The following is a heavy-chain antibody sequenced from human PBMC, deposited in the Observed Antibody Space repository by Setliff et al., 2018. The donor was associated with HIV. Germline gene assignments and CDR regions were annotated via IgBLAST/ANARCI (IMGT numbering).Heavy chain of an antibody. CDR2: INPNRGGT. CDR1: GYSFTDYY. CDR3: AREFGAGIRQIVAGEFYYMDV. Sequence: ASVKVSCKASGYSFTDYYMHWVRQAPGQGLEWMGWINPNRGGTNYAQKFQGRVTMTRDTSITTAYMELSRVRSDDTAVYYCAREFGAGIRQIVAGEFYYMDVWGKGTTVTVSS. D-gene: IGHD5-12*01. V-gene: IGHV1-2*02. J-gene: IGHJ6*03.